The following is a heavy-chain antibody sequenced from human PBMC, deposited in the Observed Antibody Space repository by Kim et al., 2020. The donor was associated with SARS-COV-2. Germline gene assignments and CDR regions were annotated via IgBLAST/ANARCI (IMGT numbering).Heavy chain of an antibody. D-gene: IGHD2-21*02. CDR2: INPNSGGT. CDR1: GYTFTGYY. CDR3: ARDGGGGNSGSFDY. Sequence: ASVKVSCKASGYTFTGYYMHWVRQAPGQGLEWMGWINPNSGGTNYAQKFQGRVTMTRDTSISTAYMELSRLRSDDTAVYYCARDGGGGNSGSFDYWGQGTLVTVSS. V-gene: IGHV1-2*02. J-gene: IGHJ4*02.